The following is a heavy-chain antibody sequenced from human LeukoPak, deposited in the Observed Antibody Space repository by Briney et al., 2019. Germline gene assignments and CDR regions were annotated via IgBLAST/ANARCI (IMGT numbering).Heavy chain of an antibody. V-gene: IGHV3-64*01. CDR1: GFSLRKHP. J-gene: IGHJ4*02. Sequence: GGSLRLSCAASGFSLRKHPMHWVRQAPGKGLEFVSAISGDGGTTFYASSVKGRFTISRDNSKNMVVLQMGSLRTDDMGVYFCARDCSSGNCRGALDYWGQGALVTVSS. CDR3: ARDCSSGNCRGALDY. D-gene: IGHD3-22*01. CDR2: ISGDGGTT.